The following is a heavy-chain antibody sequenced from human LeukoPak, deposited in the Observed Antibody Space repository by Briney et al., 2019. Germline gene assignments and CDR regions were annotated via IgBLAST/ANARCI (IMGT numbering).Heavy chain of an antibody. V-gene: IGHV1-69*13. Sequence: EASVKVSCKASGGTFSSYAISWVRQAPGQGLEWMGGIIPIFGTANYAQKFQGKVTITADESTSTAYMELSSLRSEDTAVYYCARAFDGSGSYYNPPDAFDIWGQGTMVTVPS. CDR3: ARAFDGSGSYYNPPDAFDI. CDR1: GGTFSSYA. J-gene: IGHJ3*02. D-gene: IGHD3-10*01. CDR2: IIPIFGTA.